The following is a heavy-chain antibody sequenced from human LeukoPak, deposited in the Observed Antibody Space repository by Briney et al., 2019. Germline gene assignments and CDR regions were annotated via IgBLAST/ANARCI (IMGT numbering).Heavy chain of an antibody. V-gene: IGHV4-39*07. CDR3: ARDQGPGIAAAGTSI. CDR2: IYYSGST. CDR1: GGSISSSSYY. D-gene: IGHD6-13*01. J-gene: IGHJ4*02. Sequence: PSETLSLTCTVSGGSISSSSYYWGWIRQPPGKGLEWIGSIYYSGSTYYNPSLKSRVTISVDTSKNQFSLKLSSVTAADTAVYYCARDQGPGIAAAGTSIWGQGTLVTVSS.